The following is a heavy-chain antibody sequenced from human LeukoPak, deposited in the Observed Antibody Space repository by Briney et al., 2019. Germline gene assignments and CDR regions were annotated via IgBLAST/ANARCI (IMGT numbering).Heavy chain of an antibody. CDR2: IRYDGSNK. D-gene: IGHD3-3*01. Sequence: GGSLRLSCAASGFTFSSYGMHWVRQAPGQGLEWVAFIRYDGSNKYYADSVKGRFTISRDNSKNTLYLQMNSLRAEDTAVYYCAKDYDFWSGQSGYYFDYWGQGTLVTVSS. V-gene: IGHV3-30*02. CDR3: AKDYDFWSGQSGYYFDY. J-gene: IGHJ4*02. CDR1: GFTFSSYG.